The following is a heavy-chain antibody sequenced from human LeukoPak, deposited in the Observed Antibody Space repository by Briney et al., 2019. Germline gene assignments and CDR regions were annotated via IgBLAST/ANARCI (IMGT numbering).Heavy chain of an antibody. CDR3: AREDNVWNLLYNYYMDV. Sequence: PGGSLRLSCAASGFIFSDYYMTWIRQAPGKGLEWVASFDVRGDTILYADSVKGRFTISRDSAKNSLYLQMNSLRAEDTAVYYCAREDNVWNLLYNYYMDVWGKGTTVTVSS. J-gene: IGHJ6*03. V-gene: IGHV3-11*01. CDR2: FDVRGDTI. D-gene: IGHD1-1*01. CDR1: GFIFSDYY.